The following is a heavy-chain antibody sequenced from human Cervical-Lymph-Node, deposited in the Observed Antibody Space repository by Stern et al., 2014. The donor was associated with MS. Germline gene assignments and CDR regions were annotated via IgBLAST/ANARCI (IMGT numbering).Heavy chain of an antibody. CDR1: GFTFSSYG. CDR3: AKERHGDYVFYYGMDV. J-gene: IGHJ6*02. V-gene: IGHV3-30*18. CDR2: ISYDGSNK. Sequence: VQLVESGGGVVQPGRSLRLSCAASGFTFSSYGMHWVRQAPGKGLEGVAGISYDGSNKYYADSVKGRVTISRDNSKNTLYLQMNSLRAEDTAVYYCAKERHGDYVFYYGMDVWGQGTTVTVSS. D-gene: IGHD4-17*01.